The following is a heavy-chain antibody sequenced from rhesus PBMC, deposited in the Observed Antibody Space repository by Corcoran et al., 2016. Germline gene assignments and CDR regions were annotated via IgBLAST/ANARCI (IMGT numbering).Heavy chain of an antibody. Sequence: EVQLMQSGAEVKKPGASVKISCKASGYTFTDYYLHWVRQAPGKGLEWMGRVDPEDGEVVHAQKFQDRGTMTAYTSTDTAYMELSSLRSEDTAVYYCAIGIIVGRDYWGQGVLVTVSS. CDR2: VDPEDGEV. J-gene: IGHJ4*01. V-gene: IGHV1-111*02. CDR1: GYTFTDYY. D-gene: IGHD6-13*01. CDR3: AIGIIVGRDY.